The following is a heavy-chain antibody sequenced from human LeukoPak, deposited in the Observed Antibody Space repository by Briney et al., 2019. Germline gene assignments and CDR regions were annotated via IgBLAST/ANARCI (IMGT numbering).Heavy chain of an antibody. D-gene: IGHD5-18*01. Sequence: SVKVSCKASGGTFISYAISWVRQAPGQGLEWMGRIIPIFGIANYAQEFQGRVTITADKSTSTAYMELSSLRSEDTAVYYCASPREDTAMGQFDYWGQGTLVTVSS. CDR1: GGTFISYA. CDR2: IIPIFGIA. V-gene: IGHV1-69*04. J-gene: IGHJ4*02. CDR3: ASPREDTAMGQFDY.